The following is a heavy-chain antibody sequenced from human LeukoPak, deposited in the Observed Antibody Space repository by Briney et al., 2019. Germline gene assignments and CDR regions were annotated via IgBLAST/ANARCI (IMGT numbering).Heavy chain of an antibody. CDR1: GFAFSGYG. V-gene: IGHV3-30*02. CDR3: VKDTLLTGDT. J-gene: IGHJ4*02. CDR2: ISYDGSNQ. Sequence: PGGSLRLSCAVSGFAFSGYGMHWVRQAPGKGLEWVAFISYDGSNQYYADSVKGRFTISRDNSKNALDLQMNSLGPEDTALYYCVKDTLLTGDTWGQGTLVTVSS. D-gene: IGHD3-16*01.